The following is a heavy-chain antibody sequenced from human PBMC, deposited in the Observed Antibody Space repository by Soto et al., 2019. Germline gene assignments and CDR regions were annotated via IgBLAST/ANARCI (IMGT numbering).Heavy chain of an antibody. CDR3: AKEITQQLVRFNY. Sequence: PAGGSLRLSCGASGFTFSNYGMSWVRQAPGKGLEWVSGISGSGDSTYYGDSVKGRFTISRDNSKNTLYLQMNSLRAEDTAVYYCAKEITQQLVRFNYWGQGTLVTVSS. J-gene: IGHJ4*02. D-gene: IGHD6-13*01. CDR1: GFTFSNYG. CDR2: ISGSGDST. V-gene: IGHV3-23*01.